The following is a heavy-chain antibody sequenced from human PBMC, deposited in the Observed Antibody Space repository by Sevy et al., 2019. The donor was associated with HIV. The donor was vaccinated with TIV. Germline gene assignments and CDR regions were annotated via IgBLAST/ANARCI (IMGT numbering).Heavy chain of an antibody. CDR3: AKAGIAVAGTGVFSARETYYYYYYMDV. CDR2: ISGSGGST. Sequence: GGSLRLSCAASGFTFSSYAMSWVRQAPGKGLEWVSAISGSGGSTYYADSVKGRFTISRDNSKNTLYLQMNSLRAEDTAVDYCAKAGIAVAGTGVFSARETYYYYYYMDVWGKGTTVTVSS. V-gene: IGHV3-23*01. CDR1: GFTFSSYA. D-gene: IGHD6-19*01. J-gene: IGHJ6*03.